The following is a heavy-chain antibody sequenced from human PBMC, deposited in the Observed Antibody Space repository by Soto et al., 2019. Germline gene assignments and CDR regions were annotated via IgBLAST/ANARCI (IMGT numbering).Heavy chain of an antibody. CDR1: GGTFSNSP. V-gene: IGHV1-69*12. D-gene: IGHD2-15*01. CDR2: VIPVFKTA. J-gene: IGHJ6*02. CDR3: ARSRFVVGVTEDYYGMDV. Sequence: QVQLVQSGAEVKKPGSSVKVSCKSSGGTFSNSPISWVRQAPGQGLEWVGGVIPVFKTANYAQKFQGRVTITADESTNTAYMGLSSLRSGDTAVYYCARSRFVVGVTEDYYGMDVWGQGTTFTVSS.